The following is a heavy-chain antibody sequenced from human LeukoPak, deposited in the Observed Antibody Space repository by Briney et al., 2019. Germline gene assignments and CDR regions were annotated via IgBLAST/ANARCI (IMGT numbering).Heavy chain of an antibody. CDR1: XW. J-gene: IGHJ3*01. Sequence: XWXXXXRXXXGKXLEGXXXIRSQSDAGTTDYARPVKAIFTISRHDSKSTLYLQMNSLKTEDTALYYCTACDWWFGECDVWGQGTMVTVSS. D-gene: IGHD3-10*01. CDR3: TACDWWFGECDV. V-gene: IGHV3-15*07. CDR2: IRSQSDAGTT.